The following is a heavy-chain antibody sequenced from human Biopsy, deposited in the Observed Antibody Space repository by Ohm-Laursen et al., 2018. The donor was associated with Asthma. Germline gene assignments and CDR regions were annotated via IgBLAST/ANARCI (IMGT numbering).Heavy chain of an antibody. Sequence: SLRLSCAASGFNFHNYGMNWVRRAPGKGLEWVAQILFDGRKINYPDSVKGQFTISRDNSKNMVYLQMNSLRPEDTAVYYCAKERVAGRSYYFDYWGQGSLVSVSS. CDR2: ILFDGRKI. D-gene: IGHD6-13*01. J-gene: IGHJ4*02. CDR1: GFNFHNYG. CDR3: AKERVAGRSYYFDY. V-gene: IGHV3-30*18.